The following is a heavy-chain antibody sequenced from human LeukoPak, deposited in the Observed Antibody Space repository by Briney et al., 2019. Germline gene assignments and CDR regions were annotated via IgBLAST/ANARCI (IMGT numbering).Heavy chain of an antibody. CDR1: GFTFSDYW. CDR3: ARDRPGAPVPGVVAY. D-gene: IGHD3-10*01. CDR2: INQHGSEK. V-gene: IGHV3-7*05. Sequence: GGSLRLSCAGSGFTFSDYWMSWVRQAPGKGLEWMANINQHGSEKYYVDSVEGRFTISRDNAKNSLYPQMDSLRADDTAVYYCARDRPGAPVPGVVAYWGQGTLVSVSS. J-gene: IGHJ4*02.